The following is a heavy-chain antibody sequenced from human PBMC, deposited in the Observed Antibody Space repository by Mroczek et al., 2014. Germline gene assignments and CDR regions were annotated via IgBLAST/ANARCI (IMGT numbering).Heavy chain of an antibody. CDR2: IYYSGST. J-gene: IGHJ4*02. CDR1: GGSISSYY. Sequence: QVQLQESGPGLVKPSETLSLTCTVSGGSISSYYWSWIRQPPGKGLEWIGYIYYSGSTNYNPSLKSRVTISVDTSKNQFSLKLSSVTAADTAVYYCARVDSSGWAAYWGQGTLVTVSS. V-gene: IGHV4-59*01. D-gene: IGHD6-19*01. CDR3: ARVDSSGWAAY.